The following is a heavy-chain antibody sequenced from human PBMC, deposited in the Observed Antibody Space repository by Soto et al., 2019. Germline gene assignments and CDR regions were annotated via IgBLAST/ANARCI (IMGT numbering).Heavy chain of an antibody. V-gene: IGHV3-23*01. D-gene: IGHD3-22*01. J-gene: IGHJ5*02. CDR1: GFTFSSYA. CDR2: ISGSGGST. CDR3: ANSGRYYYDSSGNWFDP. Sequence: GGSLRLSCAASGFTFSSYAMSWVRQAPGKGLEWVSAISGSGGSTYYADSVKGRFTISRDNSKNTLYLQMNSLRAEDTAVYYCANSGRYYYDSSGNWFDPWGQGTLVTVSS.